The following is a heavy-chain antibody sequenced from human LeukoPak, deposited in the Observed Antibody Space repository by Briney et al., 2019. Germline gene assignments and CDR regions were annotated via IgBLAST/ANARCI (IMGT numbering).Heavy chain of an antibody. V-gene: IGHV1-2*06. Sequence: ASXKVSCKDSGYTFTGYYMHWVRQAPGQGVEWMGRINPKSGGTNYTQKFQGRVTMTRDTSISTAYMELSRLRSDDTAVYYCARLTVTATPIDYWGQGTLVTVSS. CDR2: INPKSGGT. CDR1: GYTFTGYY. D-gene: IGHD4-11*01. CDR3: ARLTVTATPIDY. J-gene: IGHJ4*02.